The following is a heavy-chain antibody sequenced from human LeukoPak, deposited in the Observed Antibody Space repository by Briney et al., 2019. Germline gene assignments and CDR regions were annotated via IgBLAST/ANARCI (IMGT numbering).Heavy chain of an antibody. Sequence: GGSLRLSCAASAFTFSSYDMTWVRQAPGKGLEWVSYISSSGSTIFYADSVKGRFTISRDNAKNSLYLHMNSLRAEDTAVYYCARDRHYSGSGSLSDYWGQGTLVTISS. D-gene: IGHD3-10*01. CDR2: ISSSGSTI. V-gene: IGHV3-48*03. J-gene: IGHJ4*02. CDR1: AFTFSSYD. CDR3: ARDRHYSGSGSLSDY.